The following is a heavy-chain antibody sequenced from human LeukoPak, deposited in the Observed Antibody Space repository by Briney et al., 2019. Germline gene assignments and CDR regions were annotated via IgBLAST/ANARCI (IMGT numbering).Heavy chain of an antibody. Sequence: ASVKVSCKASGYTFTSSDINWVRQAAGQGLEGMGWINPNSGRTGHAQKFQGRVTMTANTSINTAYMELSSLRFDDTAVYYCARGRSGLAAAGTYDYWGQGTLITVSS. CDR1: GYTFTSSD. V-gene: IGHV1-8*01. CDR3: ARGRSGLAAAGTYDY. D-gene: IGHD6-13*01. CDR2: INPNSGRT. J-gene: IGHJ4*02.